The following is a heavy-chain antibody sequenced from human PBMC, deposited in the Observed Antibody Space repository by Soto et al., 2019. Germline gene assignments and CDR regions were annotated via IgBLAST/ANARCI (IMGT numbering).Heavy chain of an antibody. CDR3: ARVLEDTAMVNYAFDI. CDR2: TYYRSKWYN. Sequence: SQTLSLTCAISGDSVSSNSAAWNWIRQSASRGLEWLGRTYYRSKWYNDYAVSVKSRITINPDTSKNQFSLQLNSVTPEDTAVYYCARVLEDTAMVNYAFDIWGQGTMVTVSS. CDR1: GDSVSSNSAA. J-gene: IGHJ3*02. V-gene: IGHV6-1*01. D-gene: IGHD5-18*01.